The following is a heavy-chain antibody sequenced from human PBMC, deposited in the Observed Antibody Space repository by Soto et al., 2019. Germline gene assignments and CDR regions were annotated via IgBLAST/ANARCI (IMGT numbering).Heavy chain of an antibody. CDR3: ARALTPFDWLLYD. Sequence: GASVKVSCKASGGTFSSYAISWVRQAPGQGLEWMGGIIPILGTANYAQKFQGRVTITADESTSTAYMELSSLRSEDTAVYYCARALTPFDWLLYDWGQGTLVTVSS. J-gene: IGHJ4*02. V-gene: IGHV1-69*13. CDR2: IIPILGTA. CDR1: GGTFSSYA. D-gene: IGHD3-9*01.